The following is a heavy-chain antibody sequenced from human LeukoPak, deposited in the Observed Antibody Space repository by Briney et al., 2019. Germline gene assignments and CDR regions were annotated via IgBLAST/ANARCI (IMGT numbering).Heavy chain of an antibody. CDR3: ARYLATSYYYYYYMDV. CDR2: INGDGSST. Sequence: PGGSLRLSCAASGFTFNSHWMHWVRQAPGKGLLWVSGINGDGSSTSNEDSVKGRFTISRDNAKNSLYLQMNSLRAEDTAVYYCARYLATSYYYYYYMDVWGKGTTVTVSS. J-gene: IGHJ6*03. D-gene: IGHD5-12*01. V-gene: IGHV3-74*01. CDR1: GFTFNSHW.